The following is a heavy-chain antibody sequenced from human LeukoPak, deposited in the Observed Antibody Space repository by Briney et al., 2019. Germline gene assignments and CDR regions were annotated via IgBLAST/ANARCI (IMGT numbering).Heavy chain of an antibody. V-gene: IGHV3-21*01. CDR1: GFTFSSYS. Sequence: PGGSLRLSCAASGFTFSSYSMNWVRQAPGKGLEWVSSISSSSSYIYYADSVKGRFTISRDNAKNSLYLQMNSLRAEDTAVYYCARGSSSSWYFCLGGQGTLVTVSS. CDR3: ARGSSSSWYFCL. CDR2: ISSSSSYI. J-gene: IGHJ4*02. D-gene: IGHD6-13*01.